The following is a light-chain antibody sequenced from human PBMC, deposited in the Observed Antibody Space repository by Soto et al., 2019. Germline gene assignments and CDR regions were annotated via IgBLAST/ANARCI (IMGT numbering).Light chain of an antibody. CDR1: QGISSY. CDR2: AAS. V-gene: IGKV1-8*01. J-gene: IGKJ5*01. Sequence: AIRITQSPSSLSASTGDSGTIKWRASQGISSYLAWYQQKPGKAPKLLIYAASTLQTGVPSRFSGSGSGTDFTLTISCLQSEDFANYYCQQYYSYPLITFGQGTRLEIK. CDR3: QQYYSYPLIT.